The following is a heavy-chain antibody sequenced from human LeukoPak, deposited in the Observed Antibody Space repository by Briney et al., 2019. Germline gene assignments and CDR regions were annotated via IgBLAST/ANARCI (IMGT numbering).Heavy chain of an antibody. J-gene: IGHJ4*02. V-gene: IGHV3-74*01. CDR3: SRGHYGPDY. CDR1: GFAYSGSS. Sequence: PGGSLRLSCTASGFAYSGSSMHWVRQAPGKGLEWVSGIQRDGSSPTCAASVKGRFTISRDNAKGSVYLQVNILRAEDTAVYYCSRGHYGPDYWGQGTLVTVSS. CDR2: IQRDGSSP. D-gene: IGHD3-16*01.